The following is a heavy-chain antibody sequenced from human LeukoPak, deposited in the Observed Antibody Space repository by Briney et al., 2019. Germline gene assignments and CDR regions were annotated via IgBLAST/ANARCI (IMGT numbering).Heavy chain of an antibody. J-gene: IGHJ5*02. D-gene: IGHD6-13*01. CDR3: ARDSSSSRYNWFDP. CDR2: IYHSGST. CDR1: GGSISSSNR. V-gene: IGHV4-4*02. Sequence: SPSGTLSLTCAVSGGSISSSNRWSWVRQPPGQGLEWIGEIYHSGSTNYNPSLKSRVTISVDKSKNQFSLKLSSVTAADTAVYYCARDSSSSRYNWFDPWGQGTLVTVSS.